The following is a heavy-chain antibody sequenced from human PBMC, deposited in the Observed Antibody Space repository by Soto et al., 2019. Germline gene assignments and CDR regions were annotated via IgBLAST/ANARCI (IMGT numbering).Heavy chain of an antibody. Sequence: QVQLAQSGAEVRKPGSSVKVSCKASGDTFIISAITWVRQAPGQGLEWVGGLVPFFGKSKYGPKFGGRVTFTADESTRTAYMELSHLTSDDTAVYYCARDLGGAAPVDYWGQGTLVTVSS. CDR1: GDTFIISA. CDR2: LVPFFGKS. V-gene: IGHV1-69*01. D-gene: IGHD6-6*01. J-gene: IGHJ4*02. CDR3: ARDLGGAAPVDY.